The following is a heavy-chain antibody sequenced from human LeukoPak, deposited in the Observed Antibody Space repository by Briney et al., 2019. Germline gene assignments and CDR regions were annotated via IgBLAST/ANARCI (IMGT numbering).Heavy chain of an antibody. D-gene: IGHD5-18*01. CDR1: GFTFSSYS. J-gene: IGHJ4*02. CDR2: ISSSSSYI. CDR3: ARGRGTAMVPDY. V-gene: IGHV3-21*01. Sequence: PGGSLRLFCAASGFTFSSYSMNWVRQAPGKGLEWVSSISSSSSYIYYADSVKGRLTISRDNAKNSLYLQMNSLRAEDTAVYYCARGRGTAMVPDYWGQGTLVTVSS.